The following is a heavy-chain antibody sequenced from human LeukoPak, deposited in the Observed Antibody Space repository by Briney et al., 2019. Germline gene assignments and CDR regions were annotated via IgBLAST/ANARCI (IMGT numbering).Heavy chain of an antibody. J-gene: IGHJ6*02. V-gene: IGHV3-48*04. CDR1: GFDLSSYG. Sequence: GGSLRLSCVASGFDLSSYGMHWVRQAPGKGLEWVSYMSSSSNTIYYADSVKGRFTISRDNAKNSLYLQMNSLRAEDTAVYYCVRDLFSSGGVWGQGTTVTVSS. CDR3: VRDLFSSGGV. D-gene: IGHD6-25*01. CDR2: MSSSSNTI.